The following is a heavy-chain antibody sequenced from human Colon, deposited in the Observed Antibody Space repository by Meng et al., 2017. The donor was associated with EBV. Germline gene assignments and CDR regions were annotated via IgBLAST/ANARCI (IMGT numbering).Heavy chain of an antibody. CDR2: ISSGSTYI. CDR3: ARDLSSCAWYPGDS. D-gene: IGHD6-19*01. CDR1: GFTFNSYT. Sequence: EVQLVESGGGLVKPGGSLRLSCAASGFTFNSYTMNWVRQAPGKGLEWVSSISSGSTYIYYADSVKGRFSISRDNAKRSLYLQMNSLRADDTAVYYCARDLSSCAWYPGDSCGQGTLITVSS. J-gene: IGHJ4*02. V-gene: IGHV3-21*01.